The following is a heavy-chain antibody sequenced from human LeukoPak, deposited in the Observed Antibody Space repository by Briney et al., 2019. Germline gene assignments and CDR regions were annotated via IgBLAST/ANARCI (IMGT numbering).Heavy chain of an antibody. D-gene: IGHD6-13*01. Sequence: PSETLSLTCTVSGGSITSYYWTWIRQPPGKGLEWIGFIYGDGSTKYNPSLKSRVTMSVDTPKNQFSLKLSSATAADSAVYYCASGIAAFPVDPWGRGTLVTVSS. CDR3: ASGIAAFPVDP. V-gene: IGHV4-59*01. J-gene: IGHJ4*02. CDR2: IYGDGST. CDR1: GGSITSYY.